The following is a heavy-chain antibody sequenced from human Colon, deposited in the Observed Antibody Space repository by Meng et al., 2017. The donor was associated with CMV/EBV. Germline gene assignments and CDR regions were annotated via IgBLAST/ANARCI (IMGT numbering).Heavy chain of an antibody. V-gene: IGHV3-53*05. Sequence: GESLKISCEASGFTMGSNYMSWVRQAPQKGLEWVAVIYQSGTTYYADAVRGRFTISRDNSKNTLYLQMDSLRSEDTAVYFCAKESPLERAPFDLGGQGTPVTVSS. CDR3: AKESPLERAPFDL. CDR1: GFTMGSNY. CDR2: IYQSGTT. J-gene: IGHJ4*02. D-gene: IGHD3-9*01.